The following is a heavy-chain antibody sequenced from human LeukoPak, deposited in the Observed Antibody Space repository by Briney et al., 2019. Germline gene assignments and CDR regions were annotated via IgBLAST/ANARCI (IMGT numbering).Heavy chain of an antibody. V-gene: IGHV3-33*01. CDR1: GFSFSDYG. J-gene: IGHJ4*02. CDR3: ASLYIYSSGWYYFDY. CDR2: IWYDGSNK. D-gene: IGHD6-19*01. Sequence: PGGSLRLSCAASGFSFSDYGMHWVRQAPGKGLEWVAVIWYDGSNKYYADSVKGRFTISRDNSKNMVYLQMNSLRVEDTAVYYCASLYIYSSGWYYFDYWGQGTLVTVSS.